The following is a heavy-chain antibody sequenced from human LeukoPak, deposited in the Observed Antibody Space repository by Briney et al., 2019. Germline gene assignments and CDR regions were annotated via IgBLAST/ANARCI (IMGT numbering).Heavy chain of an antibody. CDR2: IGTAGDT. D-gene: IGHD6-19*01. CDR1: GFTFSSYD. CDR3: ARNGLPYSTGLYYFDY. J-gene: IGHJ4*02. V-gene: IGHV3-13*01. Sequence: PGGSLRLSCAASGFTFSSYDMHWVRQATGKGLEWVSAIGTAGDTYYPGSVKGRFTISRENAKNTLYLQMNSLRAEDTAIYYCARNGLPYSTGLYYFDYWGQGTLVTVSS.